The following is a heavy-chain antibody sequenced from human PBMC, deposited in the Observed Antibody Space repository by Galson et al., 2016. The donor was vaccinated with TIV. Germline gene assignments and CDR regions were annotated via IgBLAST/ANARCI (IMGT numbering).Heavy chain of an antibody. J-gene: IGHJ3*02. V-gene: IGHV1-69*13. CDR2: ITPIFGTP. D-gene: IGHD3-10*01. CDR1: GGIFNTYT. CDR3: ARGDGSGSYYYDAFGI. Sequence: SVKVSCKASGGIFNTYTISWVRQAPGQGLEWMGKITPIFGTPNYAQMFQGRVSITADESTSTAYMELSSLRSEDTAVYYCARGDGSGSYYYDAFGIWGQGTLVTVSS.